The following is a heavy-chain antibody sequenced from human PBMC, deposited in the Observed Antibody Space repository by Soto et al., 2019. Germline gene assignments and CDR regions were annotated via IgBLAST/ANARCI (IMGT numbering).Heavy chain of an antibody. D-gene: IGHD3-3*01. CDR1: GYGFTSYW. Sequence: GQAVKLSCTRSGYGFTSYWIGCVRQIPGKGLEWMGIIYPGDSDTRYSPSFQGQVTISADKSISTAYLQWSSLKASDTAMYYCARVGGTGSYYDFWSGYLDVWGQGTTVPVSS. CDR2: IYPGDSDT. CDR3: ARVGGTGSYYDFWSGYLDV. J-gene: IGHJ6*02. V-gene: IGHV5-51*01.